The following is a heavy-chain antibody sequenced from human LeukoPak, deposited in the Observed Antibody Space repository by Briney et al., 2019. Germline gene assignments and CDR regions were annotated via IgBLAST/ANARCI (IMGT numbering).Heavy chain of an antibody. CDR2: IYFSGST. V-gene: IGHV4-59*01. D-gene: IGHD3-3*01. CDR1: GDSMNIYY. CDR3: ARGSDYDFWSGYYTELPFDY. Sequence: SETLSLTCTVSGDSMNIYYWSWIRQPPGKGLEWIGYIYFSGSTNYNSSLKSRFAISIDTSKNQFSLKLSSVTAADTAVYYCARGSDYDFWSGYYTELPFDYWGQGTLVTVSS. J-gene: IGHJ4*02.